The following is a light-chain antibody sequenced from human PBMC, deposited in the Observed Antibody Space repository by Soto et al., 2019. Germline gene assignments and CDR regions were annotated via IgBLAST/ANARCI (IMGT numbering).Light chain of an antibody. Sequence: QSVLTQPPSVSAAPGQKVTISCSGSNSNIGNNYVSWYQQLPGAAPKLLIYDNNQRPSGIPDRSSASRSGTSATLAISGLQTGDDADYFCGTWDISLSANVFGTGTKVTVL. CDR2: DNN. V-gene: IGLV1-51*01. CDR3: GTWDISLSANV. J-gene: IGLJ1*01. CDR1: NSNIGNNY.